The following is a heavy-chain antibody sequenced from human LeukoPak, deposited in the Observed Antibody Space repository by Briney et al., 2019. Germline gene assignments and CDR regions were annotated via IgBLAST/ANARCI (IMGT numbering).Heavy chain of an antibody. CDR3: ARGRSGSYHSPFDY. CDR1: GFTFSSYA. CDR2: ISGSGGST. J-gene: IGHJ4*02. V-gene: IGHV3-23*01. D-gene: IGHD1-26*01. Sequence: PGGSLRLSCAASGFTFSSYAMSWVRQAPGKGLEWVSGISGSGGSTFYADSVEGRFTISRDNSKSTLFLQMNSLRAEDTAVYYCARGRSGSYHSPFDYWGQGTLVTVSS.